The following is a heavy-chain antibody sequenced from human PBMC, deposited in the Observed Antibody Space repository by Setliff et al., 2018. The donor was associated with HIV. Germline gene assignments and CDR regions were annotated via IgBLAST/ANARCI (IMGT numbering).Heavy chain of an antibody. V-gene: IGHV3-23*01. CDR2: ISASGGSK. CDR1: GFTFSTYA. J-gene: IGHJ4*02. CDR3: ARARPRQLVSSTPPYYFDY. Sequence: GGSLRLSCASSGFTFSTYAMSWVRQAPGKGLEWVSSISASGGSKYYADSVKGRFTISRDNSKNTLYLQMISLRAEDTAVYYCARARPRQLVSSTPPYYFDYWGQGTLVTVSS. D-gene: IGHD6-13*01.